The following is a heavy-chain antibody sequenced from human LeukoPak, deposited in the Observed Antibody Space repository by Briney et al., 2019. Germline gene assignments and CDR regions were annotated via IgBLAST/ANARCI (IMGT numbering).Heavy chain of an antibody. CDR2: ISSSRSYI. Sequence: GGSLRLSCAASGFTFSSYSMNWVRQAPGKGLEWVSFISSSRSYIYYADSVKGRFTISRDNAKNSLYLQMNSLGAEDTAVYYCARVEDYDILTGFDYWGQGTLVTVSS. J-gene: IGHJ4*02. D-gene: IGHD3-9*01. V-gene: IGHV3-21*01. CDR1: GFTFSSYS. CDR3: ARVEDYDILTGFDY.